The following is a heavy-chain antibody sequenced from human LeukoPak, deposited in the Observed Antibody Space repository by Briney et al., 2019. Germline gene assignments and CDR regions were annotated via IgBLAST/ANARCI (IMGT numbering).Heavy chain of an antibody. D-gene: IGHD6-13*01. CDR2: IYYSGST. J-gene: IGHJ3*02. Sequence: PSETLSLTCTVSGGSISSSSYYWGWIRQPPGKGLEWIGSIYYSGSTYYNPSLKSRVTISVDTSKNQFSLKLSSVTAADTAVYYCARDPQQWAAGIRGAFDIWGQGTMVTVSS. V-gene: IGHV4-39*07. CDR1: GGSISSSSYY. CDR3: ARDPQQWAAGIRGAFDI.